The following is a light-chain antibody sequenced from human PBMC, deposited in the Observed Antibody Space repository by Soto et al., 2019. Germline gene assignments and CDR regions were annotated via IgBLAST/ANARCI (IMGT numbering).Light chain of an antibody. Sequence: DIVMTQSPDSLAVSLGERATINCKSSQSVLYSSNNKNYLAWYQQKPGQSPKLLIYWASSRESGVPDRFSGSGSGTDFTLTISSLQAEDVALYYCQQYYNTPQDSFGQGTKLEIK. V-gene: IGKV4-1*01. J-gene: IGKJ2*01. CDR2: WAS. CDR1: QSVLYSSNNKNY. CDR3: QQYYNTPQDS.